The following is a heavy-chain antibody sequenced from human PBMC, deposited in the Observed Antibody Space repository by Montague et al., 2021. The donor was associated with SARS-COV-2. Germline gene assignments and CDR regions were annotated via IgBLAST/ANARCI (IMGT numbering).Heavy chain of an antibody. J-gene: IGHJ3*02. CDR3: AKDLFDTNLADALDI. CDR1: GFTFSSYA. CDR2: ISGSGDTI. Sequence: SLRLPCAASGFTFSSYAMTWVRQAPAQGLEWVSTISGSGDTIEYPHSLNGHFTISRDNFKNTLYLQMNDLRVEDTAIYYCAKDLFDTNLADALDIWGQGTVVTVSA. V-gene: IGHV3-23*01. D-gene: IGHD3-3*01.